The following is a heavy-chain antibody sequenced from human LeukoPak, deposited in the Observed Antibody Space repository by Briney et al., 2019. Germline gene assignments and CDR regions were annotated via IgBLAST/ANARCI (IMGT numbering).Heavy chain of an antibody. V-gene: IGHV4-30-4*08. CDR1: GGSISSGDYY. J-gene: IGHJ6*03. CDR3: ARVAYYYYYMDV. CDR2: IYYSGST. Sequence: PSQTLSLTCTVSGGSISSGDYYWSWIRQLPGKGLEWIGYIYYSGSTYYNPSLKSRVTISVDTSKNQFSLKLSSVTAADTAVYYCARVAYYYYYMDVWGKGTTVTVSS. D-gene: IGHD3-3*02.